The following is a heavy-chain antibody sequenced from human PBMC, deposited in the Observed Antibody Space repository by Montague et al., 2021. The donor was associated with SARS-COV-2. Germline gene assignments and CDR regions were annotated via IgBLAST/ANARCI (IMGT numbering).Heavy chain of an antibody. J-gene: IGHJ6*02. CDR3: ARRPSDTYYYNGFDV. CDR2: IYWDGDK. V-gene: IGHV2-70*11. Sequence: PALVKPTQTLTLTCTFSGFSLSTSGVGMTWIRQPPGKALEWLARIYWDGDKHYNTSLKSRLTISKDTSKNQVVLTMTNMDPVDTATYYCARRPSDTYYYNGFDVWGQGTLVTVSS. CDR1: GFSLSTSGVG.